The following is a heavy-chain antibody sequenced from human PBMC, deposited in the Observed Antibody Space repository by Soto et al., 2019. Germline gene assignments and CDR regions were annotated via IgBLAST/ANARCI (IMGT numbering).Heavy chain of an antibody. CDR1: GYSFSTYD. Sequence: LLLQSGAELKKPGASVKISCKASGYSFSTYDISWLRQAPGQGPEWMGRISPKNGTTNYAQSFQDRVTMTADTSSGTAYMELRGLRSDDTANYYCATSYDTGFDPWGQGTLVTVSS. CDR3: ATSYDTGFDP. J-gene: IGHJ5*02. D-gene: IGHD3-9*01. CDR2: ISPKNGTT. V-gene: IGHV1-18*04.